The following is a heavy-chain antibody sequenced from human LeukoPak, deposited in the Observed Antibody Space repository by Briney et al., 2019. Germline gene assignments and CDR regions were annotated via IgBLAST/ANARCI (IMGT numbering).Heavy chain of an antibody. CDR3: AKSLRTYYDILTGYFDDAFDI. CDR2: ISGSGGST. V-gene: IGHV3-23*01. J-gene: IGHJ3*02. Sequence: GGSLRLSCAASGFTFSSYAMSWVRQAPGKGLEWVSAISGSGGSTYYADSVKGRFTISRDNSENTLYLQMNSLRAEDTAVYYCAKSLRTYYDILTGYFDDAFDIWGQGTMVTVSS. D-gene: IGHD3-9*01. CDR1: GFTFSSYA.